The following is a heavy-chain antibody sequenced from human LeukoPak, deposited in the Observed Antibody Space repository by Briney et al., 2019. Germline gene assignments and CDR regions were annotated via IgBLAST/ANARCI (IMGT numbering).Heavy chain of an antibody. V-gene: IGHV3-23*01. J-gene: IGHJ6*04. CDR2: ISGSGGST. CDR1: GFTFSSYA. CDR3: AKDVLGVTKARGGSFMDV. D-gene: IGHD4-11*01. Sequence: PRGSLRLSCAASGFTFSSYAMSWVRQAPGKGLEWVSAISGSGGSTYYADSVKGRFTISRDNSKNTLYLQMNSLRAEDTAVYYCAKDVLGVTKARGGSFMDVWGKGTTVTVSS.